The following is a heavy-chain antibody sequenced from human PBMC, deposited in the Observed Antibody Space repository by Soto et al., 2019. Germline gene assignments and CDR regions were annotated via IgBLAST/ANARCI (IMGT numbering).Heavy chain of an antibody. V-gene: IGHV3-30-3*01. CDR2: ISYDGSNK. CDR3: ARADIQGRWLANAFDI. J-gene: IGHJ3*02. D-gene: IGHD6-19*01. CDR1: GFTFSYYS. Sequence: PGGSLRLSCAASGFTFSYYSMHWVRQAPGEGLGWVAVISYDGSNKYHADSVKGRFTISRDNSKNTLYLQMNSLRTEDTAVYYCARADIQGRWLANAFDIWGQGTMVPVSS.